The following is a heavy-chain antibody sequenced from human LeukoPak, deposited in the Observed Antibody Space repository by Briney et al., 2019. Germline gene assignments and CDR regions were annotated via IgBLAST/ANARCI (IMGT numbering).Heavy chain of an antibody. CDR3: ARGVPRRALDY. CDR1: GGSISSTNW. CDR2: IYHSGST. Sequence: PGTLSLTCAVSGGSISSTNWWSWVRQPPGKGLEWIGEIYHSGSTYYNPSLKSRVTISVDRSKNQFSLKLSSVTAADTAVYYCARGVPRRALDYWGQGTLVTVSS. J-gene: IGHJ4*02. V-gene: IGHV4-4*03.